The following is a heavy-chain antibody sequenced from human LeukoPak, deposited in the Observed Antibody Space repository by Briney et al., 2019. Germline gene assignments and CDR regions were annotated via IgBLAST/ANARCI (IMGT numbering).Heavy chain of an antibody. CDR3: ARDRTPNWSAYSNPTFHY. CDR2: ISYDGTNK. CDR1: GFTFSTYA. Sequence: GGSLRLSCAASGFTFSTYAIHWVRQAPGKGLEWVAVISYDGTNKNYAASVKGRFTLSRANSKNTLYLQLNSLRAEDTAVYYCARDRTPNWSAYSNPTFHYWGQGTLVTVSS. V-gene: IGHV3-30*07. J-gene: IGHJ4*02. D-gene: IGHD4-11*01.